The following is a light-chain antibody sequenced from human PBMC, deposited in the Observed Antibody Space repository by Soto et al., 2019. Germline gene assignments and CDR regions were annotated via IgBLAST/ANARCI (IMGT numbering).Light chain of an antibody. CDR2: EGS. J-gene: IGLJ3*02. Sequence: QSALTQPASVSGSPGQSITISCTGTSSDDGSYNLVSWYQQHPGKAPKLMIYEGSKRPSGVSNRFSGSKSGNTASLTISGLQAEDEAAYYCCSYAGSSTWVFGVGTKLTVL. CDR1: SSDDGSYNL. V-gene: IGLV2-23*01. CDR3: CSYAGSSTWV.